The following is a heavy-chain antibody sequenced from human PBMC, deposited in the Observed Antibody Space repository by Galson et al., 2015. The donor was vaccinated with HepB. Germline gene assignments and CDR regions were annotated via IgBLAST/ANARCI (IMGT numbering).Heavy chain of an antibody. CDR1: GGSFNQYY. V-gene: IGHV4-59*01. D-gene: IGHD3-10*01. Sequence: SETLSLTCAVYGGSFNQYYWSWIRQPPGKGLEWIGYIYYSGSTNYNPSLKSRVTISVDTSKNQFSLKLSSVTAADTAVYYCARARVLLWFGELLTNGMDVWGQGTTVTVSS. CDR3: ARARVLLWFGELLTNGMDV. J-gene: IGHJ6*02. CDR2: IYYSGST.